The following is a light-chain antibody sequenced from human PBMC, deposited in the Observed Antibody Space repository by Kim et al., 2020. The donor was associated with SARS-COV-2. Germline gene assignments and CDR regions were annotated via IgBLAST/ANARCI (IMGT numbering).Light chain of an antibody. CDR2: LAS. V-gene: IGKV1-5*03. Sequence: DIQMTQSPSTLSASVGDRVTITCRASQTISTWLAWYQQKPGKAPNLLIYLASTLESGVPSRFIGSGSGTGFTLTIDSLQPDDFATYYCQHYSRFPYTFGQGTKVDIK. CDR3: QHYSRFPYT. CDR1: QTISTW. J-gene: IGKJ2*01.